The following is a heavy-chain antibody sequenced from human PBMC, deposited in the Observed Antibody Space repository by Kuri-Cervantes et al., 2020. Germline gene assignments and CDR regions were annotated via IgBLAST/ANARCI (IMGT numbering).Heavy chain of an antibody. Sequence: SETLSLTCTVSGGSISSGGYYWSWIRQHPGKGLEWIGYIYYSGSTYYNPSLKSRVTISVDTSKNQFSLKLSSVTAADTAVYYCARDPSWYFDLWGRGTLVTVSS. CDR3: ARDPSWYFDL. CDR1: GGSISSGGYY. J-gene: IGHJ2*01. CDR2: IYYSGST. V-gene: IGHV4-31*03.